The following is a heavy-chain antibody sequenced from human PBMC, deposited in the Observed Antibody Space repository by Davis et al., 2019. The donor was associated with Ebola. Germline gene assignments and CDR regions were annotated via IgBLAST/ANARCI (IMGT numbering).Heavy chain of an antibody. D-gene: IGHD6-19*01. J-gene: IGHJ4*02. CDR2: IWYDGSNK. Sequence: GESLKISCAASGFTFSSYGMHWVRQAPGKGLEWVAVIWYDGSNKYYADSVKDRFTISRDNSKNTLYLQMNSLRAEDTAVYYCARAGSGGDYWGQGTLVTVSS. V-gene: IGHV3-33*01. CDR3: ARAGSGGDY. CDR1: GFTFSSYG.